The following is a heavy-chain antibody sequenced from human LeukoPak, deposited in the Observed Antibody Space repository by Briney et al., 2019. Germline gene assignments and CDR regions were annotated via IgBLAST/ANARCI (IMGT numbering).Heavy chain of an antibody. CDR3: ARGVGGYDLLAYYSYYYMDV. CDR1: GFTVSSNY. J-gene: IGHJ6*03. Sequence: TGGSLRLSCAASGFTVSSNYMSWVRQAPGKGLEWVSVIYSGGSTYYADSVKGRFTISRDSSKNTLYLQMNSLRAEDTAVYYCARGVGGYDLLAYYSYYYMDVWGKGTTVTVSS. V-gene: IGHV3-53*01. D-gene: IGHD5-12*01. CDR2: IYSGGST.